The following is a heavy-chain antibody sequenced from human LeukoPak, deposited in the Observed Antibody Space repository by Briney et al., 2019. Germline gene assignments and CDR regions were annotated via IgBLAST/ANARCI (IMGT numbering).Heavy chain of an antibody. D-gene: IGHD3-3*01. J-gene: IGHJ6*03. CDR2: ISANNGNT. CDR1: GYTFTSYG. CDR3: ARGHDFWSGYYRNYYMDV. V-gene: IGHV1-18*01. Sequence: ASVKVSCKASGYTFTSYGISWVRQAPGQGLEWMGWISANNGNTNYAQKLQGRVTMTTDTSTSTAYMELRSLRSDDTAVYYCARGHDFWSGYYRNYYMDVWGKGTTVTVSS.